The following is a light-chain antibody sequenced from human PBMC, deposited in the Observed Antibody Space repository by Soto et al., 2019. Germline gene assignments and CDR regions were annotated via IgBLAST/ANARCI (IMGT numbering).Light chain of an antibody. CDR2: AAS. CDR1: QSISSY. V-gene: IGKV1-39*01. Sequence: DIQMTQSPSSLSASVGDRVTITCRASQSISSYLNWYQQKPGKAPKLLIYAASSLQSGVPSRFSCSGSWTDFTLTISSLQPEDFATYYCQQSYSTPTFGGGTKVEIK. CDR3: QQSYSTPT. J-gene: IGKJ4*01.